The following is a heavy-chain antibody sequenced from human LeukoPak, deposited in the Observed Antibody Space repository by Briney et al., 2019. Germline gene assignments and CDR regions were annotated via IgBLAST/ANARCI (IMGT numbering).Heavy chain of an antibody. CDR1: GYTFTSYY. D-gene: IGHD3-10*01. CDR3: ARGSRVQEVGAMGYYFDY. J-gene: IGHJ4*02. Sequence: ASVKVSCKASGYTFTSYYMHWVRQAPGQGLGWMGIINPSGGSTSYAQKFQGRVTMTRDTSTSTVYMELSSLRSEDTAVYYCARGSRVQEVGAMGYYFDYWGQGTLVTVSS. V-gene: IGHV1-46*01. CDR2: INPSGGST.